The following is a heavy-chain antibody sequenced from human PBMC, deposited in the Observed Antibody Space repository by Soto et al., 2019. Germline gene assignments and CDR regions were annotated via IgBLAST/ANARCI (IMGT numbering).Heavy chain of an antibody. D-gene: IGHD2-15*01. CDR1: GGSISSYY. V-gene: IGHV4-59*01. CDR3: ARDKIRSSLDY. J-gene: IGHJ4*02. CDR2: IYYSGST. Sequence: SETLSLTCTVSGGSISSYYWSWIRQPPGKGLEWIGYIYYSGSTNYNPSLKSRVTISVDTSKNQFSLKLSSVTAADTAVYYCARDKIRSSLDYWGQGTLVTVSS.